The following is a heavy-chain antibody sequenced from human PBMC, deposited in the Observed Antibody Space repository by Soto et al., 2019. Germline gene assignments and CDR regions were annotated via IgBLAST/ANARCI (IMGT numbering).Heavy chain of an antibody. CDR1: WGSMISGDYY. V-gene: IGHV4-30-4*01. CDR3: ARDRNYGYFGY. Sequence: SETLSLTCTVSWGSMISGDYYWSWIRQPPGKGLEWIGYVYYSGSTYYNPSLKSRVTISVDTSKNQFSLKLSSVTAADTAVYYCARDRNYGYFGYWGQGTLVTFSS. J-gene: IGHJ4*02. CDR2: VYYSGST. D-gene: IGHD1-7*01.